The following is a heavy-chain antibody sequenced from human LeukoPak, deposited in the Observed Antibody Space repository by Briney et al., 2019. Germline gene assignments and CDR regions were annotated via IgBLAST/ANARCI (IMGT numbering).Heavy chain of an antibody. J-gene: IGHJ4*02. D-gene: IGHD5-24*01. CDR1: GFTFSSYW. CDR3: ARPRGNVEMATIPFDY. Sequence: GGSLGLSCAASGFTFSSYWMSWVRQAPGKGLEWVANIKQDGSEKYYVDSVKGRFTISRDNAKNSLYLQMNSLRAEDTAVYYCARPRGNVEMATIPFDYWGQGTVVTVSS. V-gene: IGHV3-7*01. CDR2: IKQDGSEK.